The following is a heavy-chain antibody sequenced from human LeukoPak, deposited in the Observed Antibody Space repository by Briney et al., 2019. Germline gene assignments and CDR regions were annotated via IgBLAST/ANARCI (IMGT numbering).Heavy chain of an antibody. J-gene: IGHJ6*04. CDR1: GFTFSSYE. V-gene: IGHV3-48*03. Sequence: PGGSLRLSCAASGFTFSSYEMNWVRQAPGKGLEWVSYISSSGSTIYYADSVKGRFTISRDNAENTLDLQMHSLRAEDTAVYYCARDGLQHFDWLPLDVWGKGTTVIVSS. CDR3: ARDGLQHFDWLPLDV. D-gene: IGHD3-9*01. CDR2: ISSSGSTI.